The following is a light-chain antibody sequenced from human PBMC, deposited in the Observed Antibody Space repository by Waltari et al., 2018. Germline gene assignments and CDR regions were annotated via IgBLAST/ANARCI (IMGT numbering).Light chain of an antibody. J-gene: IGKJ3*01. CDR2: WAG. CDR3: QQYSTSPFT. Sequence: DIVLTQSPASQSVSLGERATITCTSSQSVSFLSREKNFLAWYQQKSRQTPKLLIYWAGVRESGVPDRFSGSGSGTNFTLTISSLQAEDAAVYYCQQYSTSPFTFGPGTTVEI. CDR1: QSVSFLSREKNF. V-gene: IGKV4-1*01.